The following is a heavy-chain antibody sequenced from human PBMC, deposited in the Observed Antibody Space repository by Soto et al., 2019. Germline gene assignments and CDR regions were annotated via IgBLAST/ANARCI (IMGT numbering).Heavy chain of an antibody. Sequence: ASVKVSCKASGYTFTSYDINWVRQATGQGLEWMGWMNPNSGNTGYAQKFQGSVTMTRNTSISTAYMELSSLRSEDTAVYYCARVFGSSSPRDVWGKGTTVTVSS. V-gene: IGHV1-8*01. J-gene: IGHJ6*04. CDR3: ARVFGSSSPRDV. D-gene: IGHD6-6*01. CDR2: MNPNSGNT. CDR1: GYTFTSYD.